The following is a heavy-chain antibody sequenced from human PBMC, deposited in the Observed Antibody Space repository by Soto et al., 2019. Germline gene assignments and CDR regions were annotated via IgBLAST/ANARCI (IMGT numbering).Heavy chain of an antibody. V-gene: IGHV5-51*01. CDR1: GYSFTNYW. J-gene: IGHJ5*02. CDR3: ARHGFYGDYSSNYFDP. D-gene: IGHD4-17*01. CDR2: IYPSDSDT. Sequence: GESLKISCKGSGYSFTNYWIAWVRQMPGKGLEYIGIIYPSDSDTRYSPSFQGQVTISADKSISTAYLQWSSLKASDTAIYYCARHGFYGDYSSNYFDPWGQGTLVTVAS.